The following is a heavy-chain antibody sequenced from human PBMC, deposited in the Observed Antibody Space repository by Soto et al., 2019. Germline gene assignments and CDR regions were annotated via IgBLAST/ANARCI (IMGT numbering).Heavy chain of an antibody. V-gene: IGHV1-24*01. CDR1: GYIFTELS. D-gene: IGHD3-10*01. CDR2: FDPEDGET. CDR3: ATRPNYYISGVYYFDY. Sequence: ASVKVSCKVSGYIFTELSMHWVRQAPGKGLEWMGGFDPEDGETIYAQKLQGRVTMTEDTSTDTAYMELSSLRSEDTAMYYCATRPNYYISGVYYFDYWGQGTLVTVSS. J-gene: IGHJ4*02.